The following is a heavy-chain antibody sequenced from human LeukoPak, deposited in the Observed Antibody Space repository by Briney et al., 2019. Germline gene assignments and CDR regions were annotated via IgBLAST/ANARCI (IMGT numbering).Heavy chain of an antibody. Sequence: SETLSLTCTVSGGSISSYYWSWIRQPPGKGLEWIGYIYHSGSTYYNPSLKSRVTISVDRSKNQFSLKLSSVTAADTAVYYCARESDRLFDYWGQGTLVTVSS. J-gene: IGHJ4*02. CDR2: IYHSGST. CDR1: GGSISSYY. CDR3: ARESDRLFDY. V-gene: IGHV4-59*12. D-gene: IGHD2-21*01.